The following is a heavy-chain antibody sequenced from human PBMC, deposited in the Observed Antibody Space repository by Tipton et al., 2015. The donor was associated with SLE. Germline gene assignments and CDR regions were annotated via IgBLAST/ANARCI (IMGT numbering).Heavy chain of an antibody. CDR1: GGSFSGYY. J-gene: IGHJ4*02. CDR2: INHSGST. CDR3: ARVGDTAMVHLDY. Sequence: GLVKPSETLSLTCAVYGGSFSGYYWSWIRQPPGKGLEWIGEINHSGSTKYNPSLKSRVTISVDTSKNQFSLKLSSVTAADTAVYYCARVGDTAMVHLDYWGQGTLVTVSS. D-gene: IGHD5-18*01. V-gene: IGHV4-34*01.